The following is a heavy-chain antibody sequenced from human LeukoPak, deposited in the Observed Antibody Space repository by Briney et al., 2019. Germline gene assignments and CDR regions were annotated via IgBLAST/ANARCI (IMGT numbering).Heavy chain of an antibody. CDR3: ARGNSMVRGHWYFDL. Sequence: ASVKASCKASGGTFSSYAISWVRQAPGQGLEWMGRIIPIFGTANYAQKFQGRVTITTDESTSTAYMELSSLRSEDTAVYYCARGNSMVRGHWYFDLWGRGTLVTVSS. V-gene: IGHV1-69*05. CDR2: IIPIFGTA. J-gene: IGHJ2*01. CDR1: GGTFSSYA. D-gene: IGHD3-10*01.